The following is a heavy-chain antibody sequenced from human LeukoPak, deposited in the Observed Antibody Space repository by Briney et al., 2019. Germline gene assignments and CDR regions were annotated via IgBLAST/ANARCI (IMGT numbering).Heavy chain of an antibody. CDR1: GGSISSYY. Sequence: TSETLPLTCTVSGGSISSYYWSWIRQPPGKGLEWIGYIYYSGSTNYNPSLKSRVTISVDTSKNQFSLKLSSVTAADTAVYYCARNNLSGGSCFDYWGQGTLVTVSS. J-gene: IGHJ4*02. CDR3: ARNNLSGGSCFDY. D-gene: IGHD2-15*01. CDR2: IYYSGST. V-gene: IGHV4-59*01.